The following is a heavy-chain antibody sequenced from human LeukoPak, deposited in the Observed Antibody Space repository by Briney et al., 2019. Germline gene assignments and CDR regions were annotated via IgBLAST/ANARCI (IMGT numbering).Heavy chain of an antibody. CDR3: ATPNSGRFYYLDY. CDR2: IDYSGTS. D-gene: IGHD1-26*01. J-gene: IGHJ4*02. Sequence: SETLSLTCAVYGGSFSGYYWGWIRQAPGKGLEWIGTIDYSGTSHYNPSLKSRVTMSVDTSKNQVSLSLSSMTAADTADYYCATPNSGRFYYLDYWDQGILVTVSS. CDR1: GGSFSGYY. V-gene: IGHV4-34*01.